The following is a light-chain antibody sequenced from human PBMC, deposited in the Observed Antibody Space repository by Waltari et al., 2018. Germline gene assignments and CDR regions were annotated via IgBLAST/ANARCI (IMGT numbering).Light chain of an antibody. CDR1: SSNIGTDY. CDR3: GTWDTSLSALI. V-gene: IGLV1-51*02. Sequence: QSVLTQPPSVSAAPGQKATISCSGSSSNIGTDYVSWYQQLPGTAPKLFIYEKNKRPSGIPDLFSGSKSGTSATLGITGLQTGDEADYYCGTWDTSLSALIFGGGTKLTVL. J-gene: IGLJ2*01. CDR2: EKN.